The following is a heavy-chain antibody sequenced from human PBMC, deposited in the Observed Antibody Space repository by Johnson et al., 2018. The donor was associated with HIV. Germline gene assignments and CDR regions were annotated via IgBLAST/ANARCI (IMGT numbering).Heavy chain of an antibody. CDR3: ARFDEGWTAFDI. CDR1: GFTFNTYA. V-gene: IGHV3-30*04. Sequence: QVHLVESGGGLVQPGRSLRLSCAASGFTFNTYAMHWVRQAPGTGLEWVAVISYDGSNKYYADSVKGRFTISRDNSKNTLYLQMNSMRAEDTAVYYCARFDEGWTAFDIWGQGTMVTVSS. J-gene: IGHJ3*02. CDR2: ISYDGSNK. D-gene: IGHD2-15*01.